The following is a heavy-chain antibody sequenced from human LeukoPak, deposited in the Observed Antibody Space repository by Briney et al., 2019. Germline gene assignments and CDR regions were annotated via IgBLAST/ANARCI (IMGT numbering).Heavy chain of an antibody. CDR1: GASISGSGYY. Sequence: SETLSLTCTVSGASISGSGYYWGWIRQPPGQGLEYIGDIYYNGSTYYNASLKSRVTISVDTSKNTFSLKLSSVTAADTAVYYCARHNWVYYGSGTRGAFDIWGQGTVVTVSS. CDR3: ARHNWVYYGSGTRGAFDI. D-gene: IGHD3-10*01. V-gene: IGHV4-39*01. CDR2: IYYNGST. J-gene: IGHJ3*02.